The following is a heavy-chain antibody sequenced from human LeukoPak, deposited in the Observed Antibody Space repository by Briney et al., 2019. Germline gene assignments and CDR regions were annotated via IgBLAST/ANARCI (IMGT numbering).Heavy chain of an antibody. D-gene: IGHD3-3*01. V-gene: IGHV1-18*01. CDR2: ISVYSGYT. J-gene: IGHJ4*02. Sequence: ASVKVSCKASGYTFTSYDISWVRQAPGQGLEWMGWISVYSGYTNYAQKVQGRVTMTTDTSTSTAYKELRSLRSDDTAVYYCAREGNDYDFWSGDREGRYYFDYWGQGTLVTVSS. CDR1: GYTFTSYD. CDR3: AREGNDYDFWSGDREGRYYFDY.